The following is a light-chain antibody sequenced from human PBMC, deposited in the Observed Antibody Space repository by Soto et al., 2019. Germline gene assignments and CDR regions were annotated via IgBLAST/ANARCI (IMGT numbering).Light chain of an antibody. CDR3: LQYYYYPLS. CDR2: AAT. CDR1: QGIGNN. V-gene: IGKV1-6*02. J-gene: IGKJ4*01. Sequence: AIPMTQSRSSLSASVGDRVTITCRASQGIGNNLDWYQQKAGEAPRLLINAATTSQRGVPSRFTGSGSGTAFTLTISSLQPEDLATEDCLQYYYYPLSFGGGTKVEIK.